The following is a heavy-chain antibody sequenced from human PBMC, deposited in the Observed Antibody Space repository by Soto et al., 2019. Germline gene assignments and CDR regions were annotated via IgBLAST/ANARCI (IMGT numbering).Heavy chain of an antibody. CDR1: GGSMSSGSYY. D-gene: IGHD2-2*01. V-gene: IGHV4-31*03. CDR3: ARDDCSSTSCLFDY. CDR2: IYYSGST. Sequence: QVQLQESGPGLVKPSQTLSLTCTVSGGSMSSGSYYWSWIRQHPGKGLEWIGFIYYSGSTYYNPPLKSRVTISVDTSKNQFSLKLSSVTAADTAVYYCARDDCSSTSCLFDYWGQGTLVTVSS. J-gene: IGHJ4*02.